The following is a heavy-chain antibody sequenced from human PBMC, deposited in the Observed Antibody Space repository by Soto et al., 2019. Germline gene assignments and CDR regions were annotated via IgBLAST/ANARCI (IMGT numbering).Heavy chain of an antibody. Sequence: PGGSLRLSCAASGFTFSTYSMNWVRQAPGKGLEWVSVIYPGGSTYYADSVKGRFTFSRDNSKNTLYLQMNSLRAEDTAVYYCASPQYYYDSSGRRPVDFVDYWGQGTLVTVSS. CDR2: IYPGGST. D-gene: IGHD3-22*01. V-gene: IGHV3-53*01. CDR3: ASPQYYYDSSGRRPVDFVDY. J-gene: IGHJ4*02. CDR1: GFTFSTYS.